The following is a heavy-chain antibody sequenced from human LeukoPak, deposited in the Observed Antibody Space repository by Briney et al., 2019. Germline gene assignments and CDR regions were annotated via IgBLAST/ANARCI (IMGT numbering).Heavy chain of an antibody. CDR3: VSEGDGDKFRNAYDI. Sequence: PGGSLRLSCATSGFTFSSNWMSWVRHAPGRGLEWVANIKPDGSAEYYAASVKGRFTVSRDNAKNSVYLQMNSLRAEDTAVYYCVSEGDGDKFRNAYDIWGPGTMVTVSS. D-gene: IGHD5-24*01. J-gene: IGHJ3*02. V-gene: IGHV3-7*01. CDR1: GFTFSSNW. CDR2: IKPDGSAE.